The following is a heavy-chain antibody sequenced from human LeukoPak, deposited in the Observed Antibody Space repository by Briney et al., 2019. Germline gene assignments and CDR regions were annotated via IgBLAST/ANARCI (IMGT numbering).Heavy chain of an antibody. D-gene: IGHD1-26*01. Sequence: ASVKVSCKASGGTFSSYTISWVRQAPGQGLEWMGRIIPILGIANYAQKFQGRVTITADKSTSTAYMELSSLRSEDTAVYYCARDMSGSSHDAFDIWGQGTMVTVSS. V-gene: IGHV1-69*04. CDR3: ARDMSGSSHDAFDI. J-gene: IGHJ3*02. CDR2: IIPILGIA. CDR1: GGTFSSYT.